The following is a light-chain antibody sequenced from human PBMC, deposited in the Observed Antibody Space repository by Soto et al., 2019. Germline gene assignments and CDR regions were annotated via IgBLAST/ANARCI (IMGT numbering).Light chain of an antibody. CDR2: EGS. Sequence: QSALTQPASVSGSPGQSITISCTGTSSDVGGYNYVSWYQQHPGKAPKLMIYEGSKRPSGVSNRFSGSKSGNTASLTISGLQAEDEADYYCCSYAGSSTPHVVFGGGTQLTVL. CDR1: SSDVGGYNY. V-gene: IGLV2-23*01. J-gene: IGLJ2*01. CDR3: CSYAGSSTPHVV.